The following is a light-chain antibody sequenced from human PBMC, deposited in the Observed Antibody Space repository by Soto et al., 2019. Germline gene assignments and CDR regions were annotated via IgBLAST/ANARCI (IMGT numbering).Light chain of an antibody. CDR3: HQRQSWPRT. J-gene: IGKJ1*01. Sequence: EIVLTHSPATLSSFPCDRVTLSSRASQYINTRLAWYQHRPGQAPRLLIYQTSIRAAGIPARFSASGSGTDFTLTISDVQPEDFALYYCHQRQSWPRTFGQGTKV. V-gene: IGKV3-11*01. CDR1: QYINTR. CDR2: QTS.